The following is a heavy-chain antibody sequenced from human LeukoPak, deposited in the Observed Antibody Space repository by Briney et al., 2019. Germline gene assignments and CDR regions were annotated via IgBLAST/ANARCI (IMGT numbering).Heavy chain of an antibody. Sequence: ASVKVSCKASGYTFTNYGISWVRQAPGQGLEWMGWISAYNGNTNYAQKLQGRVTMTTDTSTSTAYMELRSLRSDDTAVYYCARPAQVVLAAISHFDYWGQGTLVTVSS. CDR1: GYTFTNYG. CDR2: ISAYNGNT. CDR3: ARPAQVVLAAISHFDY. D-gene: IGHD2-2*01. V-gene: IGHV1-18*01. J-gene: IGHJ4*02.